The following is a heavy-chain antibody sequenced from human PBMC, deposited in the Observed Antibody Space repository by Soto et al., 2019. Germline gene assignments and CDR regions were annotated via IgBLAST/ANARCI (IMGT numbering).Heavy chain of an antibody. Sequence: PGGSLRLSCAASGFTFSSYWMHWVRQAPGKGLVWVSRISSSSSYIYYADSVKGRFTISRDNAKNSLYLQMNSLRAEDTAVYYCARVMQWPLDPDGELFDYWGQGTLVTVSS. CDR1: GFTFSSYW. CDR2: ISSSSSYI. V-gene: IGHV3-21*01. CDR3: ARVMQWPLDPDGELFDY. D-gene: IGHD6-19*01. J-gene: IGHJ4*02.